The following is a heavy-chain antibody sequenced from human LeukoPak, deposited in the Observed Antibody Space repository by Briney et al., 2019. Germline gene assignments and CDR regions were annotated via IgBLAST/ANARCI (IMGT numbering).Heavy chain of an antibody. V-gene: IGHV5-51*01. CDR2: IYPGDSNP. CDR1: GYSFASSW. J-gene: IGHJ4*02. CDR3: AGVPAANGPGDY. Sequence: GESLKISCKGSGYSFASSWIGWVRQMPGKGLEWMGIIYPGDSNPKYSPSFQGQVTISADKSISTAYLQWSSLQASDTAIYYCAGVPAANGPGDYWGQGTLVTVSS. D-gene: IGHD2-15*01.